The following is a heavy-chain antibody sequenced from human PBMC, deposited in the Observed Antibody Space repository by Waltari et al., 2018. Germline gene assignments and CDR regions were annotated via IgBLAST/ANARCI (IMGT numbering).Heavy chain of an antibody. Sequence: QVQLAQSGAEVKSPGSSVTISCKASGLSIRGYTSSWVRQAPGQGLEWMGGFIPLSGSQIYPQKFQGRLTITADGSTRTTVMELRNLRYEDTAVYFCARGYRYASSERFYLDYWGQGTPVIVSS. CDR3: ARGYRYASSERFYLDY. CDR2: FIPLSGSQ. D-gene: IGHD3-16*02. J-gene: IGHJ4*02. CDR1: GLSIRGYT. V-gene: IGHV1-69*12.